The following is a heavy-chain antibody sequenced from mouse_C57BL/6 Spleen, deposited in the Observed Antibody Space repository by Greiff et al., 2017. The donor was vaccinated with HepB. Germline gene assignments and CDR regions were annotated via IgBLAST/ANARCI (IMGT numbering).Heavy chain of an antibody. J-gene: IGHJ2*01. D-gene: IGHD1-1*01. CDR2: INPSSGYT. V-gene: IGHV1-7*01. CDR1: GYTFTSYW. CDR3: ARTTVVAPFDY. Sequence: QVQLKESGAELAKPGASVKLSCKASGYTFTSYWMHWVKQRPGQGLEWIGYINPSSGYTKYNQKFKDKATLTADKSSSTAYMQLSRLTYEDSAVYYCARTTVVAPFDYWGQGTTLTVSS.